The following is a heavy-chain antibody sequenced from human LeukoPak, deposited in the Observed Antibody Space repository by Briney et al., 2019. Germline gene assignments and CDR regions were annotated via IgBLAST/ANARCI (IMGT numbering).Heavy chain of an antibody. D-gene: IGHD4-17*01. V-gene: IGHV4-38-2*02. CDR2: IYHSGRT. CDR3: ARARYGDYVFYYYYMDV. CDR1: GYSISSGDY. J-gene: IGHJ6*03. Sequence: SETLSLTCTVSGYSISSGDYWGWIRQPPGKGLEWIGSIYHSGRTYYNPSLKSRVTISVDTSKNQFSLKLSSVTAADTAVYYCARARYGDYVFYYYYMDVWGKGTTVTVSS.